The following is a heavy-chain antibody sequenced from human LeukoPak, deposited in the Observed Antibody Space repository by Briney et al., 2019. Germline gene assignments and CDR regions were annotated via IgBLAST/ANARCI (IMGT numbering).Heavy chain of an antibody. D-gene: IGHD5-18*01. CDR1: GFTFSSYE. CDR2: ISSSGSTI. V-gene: IGHV3-48*03. Sequence: GGSLRLSCAASGFTFSSYEMNWVRQAPGKGLEWVSYISSSGSTIYYADSVKGRFTISRDNAKNSLYLQMNSLRAEDTAVYYCAKDRVEGIQLWSNWFDPWGQGTLVTVSS. CDR3: AKDRVEGIQLWSNWFDP. J-gene: IGHJ5*02.